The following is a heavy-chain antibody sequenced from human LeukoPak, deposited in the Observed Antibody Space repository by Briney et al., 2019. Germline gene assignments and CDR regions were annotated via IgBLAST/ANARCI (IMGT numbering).Heavy chain of an antibody. CDR1: GGSFSGYY. J-gene: IGHJ4*02. Sequence: SETLSLTCAVYGGSFSGYYWSWIRQPPGKGLEWIGEINHSGSTNYNPSLKSRVTKSVDTSKNQFSLKLSSVTAADTAVYYCARGVQRLFDYWGQGTLVTVSS. CDR2: INHSGST. V-gene: IGHV4-34*01. CDR3: ARGVQRLFDY. D-gene: IGHD1-1*01.